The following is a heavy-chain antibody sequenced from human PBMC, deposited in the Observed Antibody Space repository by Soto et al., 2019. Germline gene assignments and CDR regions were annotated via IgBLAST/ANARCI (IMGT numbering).Heavy chain of an antibody. V-gene: IGHV3-48*02. J-gene: IGHJ6*02. CDR3: AREGNWNYEYYYYAMDV. CDR1: GFTFSSYS. Sequence: GGSLRLSCAASGFTFSSYSMNWVRQAPGKGLEWVSYISSSSSTIHYADSVKGRFTISRDNAKNSLYLQMNSLRDEDTAVYYCAREGNWNYEYYYYAMDVWGQGTTVTVSS. CDR2: ISSSSSTI. D-gene: IGHD1-7*01.